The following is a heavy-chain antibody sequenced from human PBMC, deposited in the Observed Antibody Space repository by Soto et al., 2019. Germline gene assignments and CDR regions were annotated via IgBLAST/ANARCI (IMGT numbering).Heavy chain of an antibody. CDR3: ARDGSSSWYQYYYYGMDV. D-gene: IGHD6-13*01. CDR1: GYTFTSYY. Sequence: AAVKVAGKASGYTFTSYYMHWLRQAPGQGLEWMGIINPSGGSTSYAQKFQGRVTMTRDTSISTAYMELSRLRSDDTAVYYCARDGSSSWYQYYYYGMDVWGQGTTVTVSS. V-gene: IGHV1-46*01. CDR2: INPSGGST. J-gene: IGHJ6*02.